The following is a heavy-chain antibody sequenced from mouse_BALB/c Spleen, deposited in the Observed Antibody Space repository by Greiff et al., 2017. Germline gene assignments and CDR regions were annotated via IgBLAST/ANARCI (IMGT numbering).Heavy chain of an antibody. CDR1: GFTFSSYG. Sequence: EVKLMESGGDLVKPGGSLKLSCAASGFTFSSYGMSWVRQTPDKRLEWVATISSGGSYTYYSDSVKGRFTISRDNAKNTLYLQMSSLKSEDTAMYYCARLLRLQEYYFDYWGQGTTLTVSS. D-gene: IGHD1-2*01. J-gene: IGHJ2*01. V-gene: IGHV5-6*01. CDR3: ARLLRLQEYYFDY. CDR2: ISSGGSYT.